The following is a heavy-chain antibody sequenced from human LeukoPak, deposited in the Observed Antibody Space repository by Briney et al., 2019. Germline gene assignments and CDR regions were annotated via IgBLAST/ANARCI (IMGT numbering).Heavy chain of an antibody. Sequence: GESLKISCKGSGYSFTSYWIGWVRQMPGKGLEWMGIIYPGDSDTRYSPSFQGQVTISADKSISTAYLQWSSLKASDTAMYYCARAGYCSGGSCYSGEYYYYGMDVWGQGTTVTVPS. V-gene: IGHV5-51*01. CDR3: ARAGYCSGGSCYSGEYYYYGMDV. J-gene: IGHJ6*02. CDR1: GYSFTSYW. D-gene: IGHD2-15*01. CDR2: IYPGDSDT.